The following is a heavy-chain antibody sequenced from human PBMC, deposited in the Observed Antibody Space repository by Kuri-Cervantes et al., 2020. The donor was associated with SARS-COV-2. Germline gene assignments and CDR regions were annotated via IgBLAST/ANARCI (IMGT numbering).Heavy chain of an antibody. CDR2: INHSGST. V-gene: IGHV4-34*01. J-gene: IGHJ4*02. Sequence: ESLKISCAVSGGSFSGYYWSWIRQPPGKGLEWVGEINHSGSTNYNPSPMSRVTISVDTTKNQFTLKLSPVTDADAAVYYCARDPRGSSGYPFDYWGQGTMVTVSS. D-gene: IGHD3-22*01. CDR1: GGSFSGYY. CDR3: ARDPRGSSGYPFDY.